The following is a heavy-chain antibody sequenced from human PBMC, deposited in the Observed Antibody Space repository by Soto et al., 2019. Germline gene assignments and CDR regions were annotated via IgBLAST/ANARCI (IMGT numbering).Heavy chain of an antibody. Sequence: PSETLSLTCTVSGGSISSSSYYWGWIRQPPGKGLEWIGSIYYSGSTYYNPSLKSRVTISVDTSKSQFSLNLRSVTAADTAVYYCVRARLTPPRDCALDVWGQGTTVTVSS. V-gene: IGHV4-39*07. J-gene: IGHJ6*02. D-gene: IGHD2-21*02. CDR3: VRARLTPPRDCALDV. CDR1: GGSISSSSYY. CDR2: IYYSGST.